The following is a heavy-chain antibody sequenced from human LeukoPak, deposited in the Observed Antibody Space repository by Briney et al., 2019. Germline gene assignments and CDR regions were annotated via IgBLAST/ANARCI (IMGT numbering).Heavy chain of an antibody. V-gene: IGHV3-33*01. CDR3: AGSTAGWFDP. J-gene: IGHJ5*02. CDR1: GFTFSSYG. Sequence: PGVSLRLSCAASGFTFSSYGMRWVRQAPGKGLEWVGVIWYDGSNKYYADSVKGRFTISRDNSKNTLYLQMNSLRAEDTAVYYCAGSTAGWFDPWGQGTLVTVSS. CDR2: IWYDGSNK.